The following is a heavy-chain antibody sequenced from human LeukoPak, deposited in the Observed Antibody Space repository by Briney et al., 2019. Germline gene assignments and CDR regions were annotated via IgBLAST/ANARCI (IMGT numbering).Heavy chain of an antibody. J-gene: IGHJ4*02. Sequence: GGSLRLSCAVSGFSFRAYFFHWVRQVPGKGLVWVSRISSDGSGTFYADSVRGRFTISRDDDKNTVSMQMNSLRVEDTAVYYCARGTLGSGLRAPDYWGRGALVTVSS. CDR2: ISSDGSGT. CDR3: ARGTLGSGLRAPDY. D-gene: IGHD1/OR15-1a*01. V-gene: IGHV3-74*01. CDR1: GFSFRAYF.